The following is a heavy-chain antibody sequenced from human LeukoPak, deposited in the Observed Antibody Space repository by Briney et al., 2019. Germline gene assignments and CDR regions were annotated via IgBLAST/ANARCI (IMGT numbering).Heavy chain of an antibody. CDR2: IGNNGGGI. CDR3: ATGPDYGGIYYRPFFDY. J-gene: IGHJ4*02. D-gene: IGHD4-23*01. V-gene: IGHV3-23*01. CDR1: GFTFSTYT. Sequence: GGSLRLSCAASGFTFSTYTMYWVRHPPGKRLEWVSIIGNNGGGIHYADSVRGRFTISRDNSKNALYLQMNSLRVEDTAVYYCATGPDYGGIYYRPFFDYWGQGTLVTVSS.